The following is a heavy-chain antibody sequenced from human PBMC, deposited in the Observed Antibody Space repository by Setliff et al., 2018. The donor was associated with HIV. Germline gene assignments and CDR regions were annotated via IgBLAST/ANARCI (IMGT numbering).Heavy chain of an antibody. D-gene: IGHD3-10*01. CDR3: AQAQTSVSGSYYQYLQH. J-gene: IGHJ1*01. V-gene: IGHV1-69*13. CDR2: IIPIFGTA. CDR1: GGTFSSYA. Sequence: SVKVSCKASGGTFSSYAISWVRQAPGQGLEWMGGIIPIFGTANYAQKFQGRVTITADESTSTAYMELSSLRSEDTAVYYCAQAQTSVSGSYYQYLQHWGQGTLVTSPQ.